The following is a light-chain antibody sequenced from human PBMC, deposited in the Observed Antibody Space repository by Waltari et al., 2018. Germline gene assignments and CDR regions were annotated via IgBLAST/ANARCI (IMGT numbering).Light chain of an antibody. V-gene: IGKV3-20*01. CDR1: QSVGGT. Sequence: EIVLTQSPGTLSLSPGERATLSCSASQSVGGTLAWYQQKPGQAPRLLMYGASIRAPGTPDRFSGTGSGTDFSLTISRLEPEDFAVYYCQHYVRLPATFGQGTKVEIK. CDR3: QHYVRLPAT. J-gene: IGKJ1*01. CDR2: GAS.